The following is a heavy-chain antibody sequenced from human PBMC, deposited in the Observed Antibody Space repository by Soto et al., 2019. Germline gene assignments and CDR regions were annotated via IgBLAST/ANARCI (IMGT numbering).Heavy chain of an antibody. CDR3: TRPRIAVAGMGGAFDI. J-gene: IGHJ3*02. CDR2: IRSKANSYAT. CDR1: GFTFSGSA. V-gene: IGHV3-73*01. D-gene: IGHD6-19*01. Sequence: GGSLRLSCAASGFTFSGSAMHWVRQASGKGLEWVGRIRSKANSYATAYAASVKGRFTISRDDSKNTAYLQMNSLKTEDTAVYYCTRPRIAVAGMGGAFDIWGQGTMVTVSS.